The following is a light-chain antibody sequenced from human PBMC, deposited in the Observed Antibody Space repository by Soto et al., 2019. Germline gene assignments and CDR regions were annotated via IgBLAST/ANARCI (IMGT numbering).Light chain of an antibody. CDR1: QSVNSWY. V-gene: IGKV3-20*01. Sequence: EIVLTQSPGTLSLSPGERATFSCRASQSVNSWYLAWYQQKPGQAPRLLIYDASSRATGIPDRFSGSGSGTDFTLTISRLEPEDFAVYYCQQYNYSPTTFGQGTKVEIK. CDR3: QQYNYSPTT. J-gene: IGKJ1*01. CDR2: DAS.